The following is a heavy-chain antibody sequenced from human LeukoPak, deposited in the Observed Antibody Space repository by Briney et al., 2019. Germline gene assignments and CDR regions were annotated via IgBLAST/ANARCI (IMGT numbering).Heavy chain of an antibody. CDR1: GGSISGYY. CDR2: IYYSGST. V-gene: IGHV4-59*01. CDR3: ARDHRVYGYFDY. D-gene: IGHD5/OR15-5a*01. Sequence: SGTLSLTCTVSGGSISGYYWSWIRQAPGKGLEWIGYIYYSGSTNYNPSLKSRGTISIDTPKKQFSLKLRSVTAADTAVYYCARDHRVYGYFDYWGQGTLVTVSS. J-gene: IGHJ4*02.